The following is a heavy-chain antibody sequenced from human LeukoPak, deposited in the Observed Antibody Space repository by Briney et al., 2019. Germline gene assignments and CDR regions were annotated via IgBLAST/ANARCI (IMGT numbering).Heavy chain of an antibody. CDR1: GGSISSYY. Sequence: SEPLSLTRTVSGGSISSYYWSWIRQPPGKGLEWIGYIYYRGSTNYNPSLKSRVTISVDTSKNQFSLKLSSVTAADTAVYYCARDRAVAVAGTDHYYYYYGMDVWGQGTTVTVSS. D-gene: IGHD6-19*01. V-gene: IGHV4-59*01. CDR3: ARDRAVAVAGTDHYYYYYGMDV. CDR2: IYYRGST. J-gene: IGHJ6*02.